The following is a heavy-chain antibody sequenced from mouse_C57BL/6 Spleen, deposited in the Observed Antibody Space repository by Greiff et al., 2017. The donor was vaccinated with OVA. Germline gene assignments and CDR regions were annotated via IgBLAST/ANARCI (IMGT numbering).Heavy chain of an antibody. D-gene: IGHD1-1*01. CDR1: GFTFSSYA. V-gene: IGHV5-4*01. CDR3: ARDRGPYYYGSSPAWFAY. J-gene: IGHJ3*01. CDR2: ISDGGSYT. Sequence: EVQVVESGGGLVKPGGSLKLSCAASGFTFSSYAMSWVRQTPEKRLEWVATISDGGSYTYYPDNVKGRFTISRDNAKNNLYLQMSHLKSEDTAMYYCARDRGPYYYGSSPAWFAYWGQGTLVTVSA.